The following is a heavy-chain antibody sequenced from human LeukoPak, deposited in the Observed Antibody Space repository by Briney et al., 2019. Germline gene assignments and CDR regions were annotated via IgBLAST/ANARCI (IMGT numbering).Heavy chain of an antibody. CDR2: IYYSGST. CDR1: GGSISSYY. J-gene: IGHJ6*04. Sequence: SETLSLTCTASGGSISSYYWSWIRQPPGKGLEWIGYIYYSGSTNYNPSLKSRVTISVDTSKNQFSLKLSSVTAADTAVYYCARGGSGSGMDVWGKGTTVTVSS. CDR3: ARGGSGSGMDV. V-gene: IGHV4-59*01. D-gene: IGHD6-19*01.